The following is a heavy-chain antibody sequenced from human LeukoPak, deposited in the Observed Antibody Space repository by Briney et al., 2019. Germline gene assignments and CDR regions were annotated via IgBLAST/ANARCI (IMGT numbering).Heavy chain of an antibody. Sequence: SVKVSCKASGGTFSSYAISWVRQAPGQGLEWMGGIIPIFGTANYAQKFQGRVTITADESTSTAYMELSSLRSEDTAVYYCARDSCSSTSCTDAFDIWGQGTMVTVSS. CDR1: GGTFSSYA. V-gene: IGHV1-69*13. D-gene: IGHD2-2*01. CDR3: ARDSCSSTSCTDAFDI. CDR2: IIPIFGTA. J-gene: IGHJ3*02.